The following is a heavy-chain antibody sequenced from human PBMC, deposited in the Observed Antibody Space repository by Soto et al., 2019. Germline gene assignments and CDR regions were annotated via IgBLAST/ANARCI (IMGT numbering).Heavy chain of an antibody. CDR3: ARTLGPQVTGYVDSDYRWTIDQ. D-gene: IGHD4-4*01. V-gene: IGHV4-34*01. CDR2: INHNTNT. Sequence: SETLSLTCAVYGGSFSDTYRNWFRQPPGKGLEWIGEINHNTNTYYNPSLLSRVTISADTSKNQFFLRLTSVTAADTGVYFCARTLGPQVTGYVDSDYRWTIDQWGQGTLVTVSS. J-gene: IGHJ4*02. CDR1: GGSFSDTY.